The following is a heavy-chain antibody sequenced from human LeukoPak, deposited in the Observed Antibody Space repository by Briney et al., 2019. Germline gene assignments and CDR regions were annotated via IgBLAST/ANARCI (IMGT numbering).Heavy chain of an antibody. J-gene: IGHJ5*02. V-gene: IGHV3-48*01. CDR2: ISSSSSTI. D-gene: IGHD2-2*01. CDR3: ARGGLYCSSTSCYWGSENWFDP. Sequence: GGSLRLSCAASGFTFSSYSMNWVRQAPGKGLEWVSYISSSSSTIYYADSVKGRFTISRDNAKNSLYLQMNSLRAEDTAVYYCARGGLYCSSTSCYWGSENWFDPWGQGTLVTVSS. CDR1: GFTFSSYS.